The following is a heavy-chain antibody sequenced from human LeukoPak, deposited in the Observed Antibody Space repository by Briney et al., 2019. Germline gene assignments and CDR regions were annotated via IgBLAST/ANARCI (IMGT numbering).Heavy chain of an antibody. Sequence: SETLSLTCTVAGGSIRSGSYYWVWMRQPPGKGREWIGSMYYSGSTYYNLSLKSRVTISVDTSKNQFSLKLSSVTAADTAVYYCARQGGSPDWFDPWGQGTLVTVSS. CDR2: MYYSGST. V-gene: IGHV4-39*01. J-gene: IGHJ5*02. D-gene: IGHD1-26*01. CDR1: GGSIRSGSYY. CDR3: ARQGGSPDWFDP.